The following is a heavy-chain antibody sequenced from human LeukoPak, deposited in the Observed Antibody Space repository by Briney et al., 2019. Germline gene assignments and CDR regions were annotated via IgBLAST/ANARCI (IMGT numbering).Heavy chain of an antibody. CDR2: ISYSGGST. CDR1: GFTFSTYA. Sequence: GGSLRLSCTASGFTFSTYAMSWVRQAPGKGLEGVSGISYSGGSTYYADSVKGQFTISRDNSKNTLYLRMNSLRAEDTAVYYCAKFADCSGGSCYRNFDYWGQGTLVTVSS. D-gene: IGHD2-15*01. CDR3: AKFADCSGGSCYRNFDY. V-gene: IGHV3-23*01. J-gene: IGHJ4*02.